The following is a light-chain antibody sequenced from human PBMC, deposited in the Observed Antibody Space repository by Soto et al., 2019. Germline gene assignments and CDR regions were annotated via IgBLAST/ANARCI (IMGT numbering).Light chain of an antibody. Sequence: EIVLTQSPVTLSLSPGERATLSCRASQKITNNFLAWFQQKLGLAPRLLIYGASTRASGIPARFSGSGSGIDFALTISRLEPEDFAVYYCQQYGRSPFTFGQGTKLQIK. CDR1: QKITNNF. V-gene: IGKV3-20*01. CDR2: GAS. CDR3: QQYGRSPFT. J-gene: IGKJ2*01.